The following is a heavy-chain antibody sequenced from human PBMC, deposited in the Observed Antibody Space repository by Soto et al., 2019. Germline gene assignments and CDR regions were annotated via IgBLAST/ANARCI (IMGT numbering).Heavy chain of an antibody. CDR2: IWNDGSNS. J-gene: IGHJ6*02. V-gene: IGHV3-33*01. D-gene: IGHD6-13*01. Sequence: QVQLVESGGGVVQPGRSLRLSCAASGFTFNNYGMHWVRQAPGKGLEWLAVIWNDGSNSSYANSVKGRFTISRDNSKNTRDLQMSSLRAEDTAVYYCARRQIPPPTRGAANARGGMDVWGQGTTVTVSS. CDR3: ARRQIPPPTRGAANARGGMDV. CDR1: GFTFNNYG.